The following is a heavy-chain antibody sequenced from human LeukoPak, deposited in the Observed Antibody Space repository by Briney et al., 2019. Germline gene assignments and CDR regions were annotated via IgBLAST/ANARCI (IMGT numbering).Heavy chain of an antibody. CDR1: GFTFSSYA. CDR3: AKDLRTPPQLRSRGPIYGMDV. D-gene: IGHD1-1*01. J-gene: IGHJ6*02. CDR2: ISGSGGST. Sequence: GGSLRLSCAASGFTFSSYAMSWVRQAPGKGLEWVSAISGSGGSTYYADSVKGRFTISRDNSKNTLYLQMNSLRAEDTAVYYCAKDLRTPPQLRSRGPIYGMDVWGQGTTVTVSS. V-gene: IGHV3-23*01.